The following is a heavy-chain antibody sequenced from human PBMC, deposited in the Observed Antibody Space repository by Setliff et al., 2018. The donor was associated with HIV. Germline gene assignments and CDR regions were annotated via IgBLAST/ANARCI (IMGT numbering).Heavy chain of an antibody. D-gene: IGHD2-15*01. CDR1: GFTFSNHW. Sequence: GGSLRLSCAASGFTFSNHWMHWVRQAPGKGLVWVARINPDGGSTGYADFVQGRFTISRDNARNTLSLQMNSLRPEDTAVYYCSREDRVVLGNDASDIWGQGTMVTVS. CDR3: SREDRVVLGNDASDI. V-gene: IGHV3-74*01. CDR2: INPDGGST. J-gene: IGHJ3*02.